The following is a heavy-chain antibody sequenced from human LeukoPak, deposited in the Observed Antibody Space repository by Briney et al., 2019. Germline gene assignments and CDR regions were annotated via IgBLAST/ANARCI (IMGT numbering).Heavy chain of an antibody. CDR1: GFTFSTYA. V-gene: IGHV3-23*01. D-gene: IGHD2-2*01. CDR3: AKESCSSRCNFDY. Sequence: GGSLGLSCAASGFTFSTYAMSWVRQAPGKGLEWVSAITDSGGHTYYGDSVKGRFTISRDNSKNTLYLQMNSLRAEDTAVYYCAKESCSSRCNFDYWGQGTLVTVSS. CDR2: ITDSGGHT. J-gene: IGHJ4*02.